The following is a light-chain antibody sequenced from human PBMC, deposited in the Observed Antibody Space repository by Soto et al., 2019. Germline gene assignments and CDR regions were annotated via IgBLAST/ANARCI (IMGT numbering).Light chain of an antibody. Sequence: DIQMTQSPSTLSASVGDTVTITCRASQSISTWLAWYQQKPGKAPKLLIYKASTLKSGVPSRFSGSGSGTEFTLTISSLQPDDFATYYCQQYNSFSAFAFGPGTKIDIK. CDR1: QSISTW. V-gene: IGKV1-5*03. J-gene: IGKJ3*01. CDR3: QQYNSFSAFA. CDR2: KAS.